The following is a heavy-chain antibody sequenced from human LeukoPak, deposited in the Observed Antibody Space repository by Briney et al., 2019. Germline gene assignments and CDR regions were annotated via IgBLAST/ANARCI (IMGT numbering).Heavy chain of an antibody. D-gene: IGHD3-10*01. CDR1: GDSISSGGYS. J-gene: IGHJ4*02. CDR2: GYFSGSA. CDR3: ARQSVGFGEFNFDY. Sequence: KPSETLSLTCAVSGDSISSGGYSWSWIRQPPGKRLEWIGYGYFSGSAYYNPSLKSRVTMSLDTSKNQFSLNLSSVTAADTAVYYCARQSVGFGEFNFDYWGQGTLVTVSS. V-gene: IGHV4-30-4*07.